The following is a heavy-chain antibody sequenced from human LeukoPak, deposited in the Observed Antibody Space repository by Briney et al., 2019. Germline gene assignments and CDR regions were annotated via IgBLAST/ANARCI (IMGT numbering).Heavy chain of an antibody. Sequence: GALVKVACKTSGYTFTEFGVTWVRRGPGQGLEWMGWISAYNGNTNYAQKLQGRVTMTTDTSTSTAYMEMRSLRSDDTAVYYCAREGTYYYYMDVWGKGTTVTVSS. D-gene: IGHD1-1*01. V-gene: IGHV1-18*01. J-gene: IGHJ6*03. CDR2: ISAYNGNT. CDR1: GYTFTEFG. CDR3: AREGTYYYYMDV.